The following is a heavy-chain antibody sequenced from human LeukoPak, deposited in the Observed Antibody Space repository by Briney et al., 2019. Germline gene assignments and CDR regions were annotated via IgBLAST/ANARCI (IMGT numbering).Heavy chain of an antibody. CDR3: ARAGDY. Sequence: PGGSLRLSCAASGFTFSSYWMSWVRQAPGKWLEWVANIKQDGSEKYYVDSVKGRFTISRNNAKNPLYPQMNSPRAEDTAVYYCARAGDYWGQGTLVTVSS. J-gene: IGHJ4*02. V-gene: IGHV3-7*01. CDR1: GFTFSSYW. CDR2: IKQDGSEK.